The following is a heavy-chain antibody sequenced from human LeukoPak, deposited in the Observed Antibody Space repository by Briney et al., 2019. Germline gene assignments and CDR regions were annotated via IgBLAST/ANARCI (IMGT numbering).Heavy chain of an antibody. J-gene: IGHJ4*02. CDR3: ARGAYDILTGYYRGMPVGYFDY. CDR2: MYHSGST. D-gene: IGHD3-9*01. CDR1: GGSISSGGYF. Sequence: SETLSLTCAVSGGSISSGGYFWSWIRQPPGKGLEWIGYMYHSGSTYYNPSLKSRVTISVDRSKNQFSLKLSSVTAADTAVYYCARGAYDILTGYYRGMPVGYFDYWGQGTLVTVSS. V-gene: IGHV4-30-2*01.